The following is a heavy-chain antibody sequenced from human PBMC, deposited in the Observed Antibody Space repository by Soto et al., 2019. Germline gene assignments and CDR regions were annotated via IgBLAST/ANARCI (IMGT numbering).Heavy chain of an antibody. J-gene: IGHJ4*02. D-gene: IGHD5-12*01. Sequence: QLQLQESGSGLVKPSQTLSLTCAVSGGSISSGGYSWSWIRQPPGKGLEWIGYIYHSGSTYYNPSAKRRVTISVDRSKHQFSLKLSSVTAADTAVYYCAAGGGLPRYYWGQGTLVTVSS. V-gene: IGHV4-30-2*01. CDR3: AAGGGLPRYY. CDR1: GGSISSGGYS. CDR2: IYHSGST.